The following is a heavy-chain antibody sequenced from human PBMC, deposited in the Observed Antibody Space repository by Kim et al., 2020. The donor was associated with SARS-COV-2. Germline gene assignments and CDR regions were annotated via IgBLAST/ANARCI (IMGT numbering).Heavy chain of an antibody. J-gene: IGHJ5*02. CDR1: GGTFSSYA. CDR3: ARARASRGIGGYCSGGSCFNRGRYYYDSSGYCLSNWFDP. CDR2: IIPIFGTA. V-gene: IGHV1-69*13. D-gene: IGHD2-15*01. Sequence: SVKVSCKASGGTFSSYAISWVRQAPGQGLEWMGGIIPIFGTANYAQKFQGRVTITADESTSTAYMELSSLRSEDTAVYYCARARASRGIGGYCSGGSCFNRGRYYYDSSGYCLSNWFDPWGQGTLVTVSS.